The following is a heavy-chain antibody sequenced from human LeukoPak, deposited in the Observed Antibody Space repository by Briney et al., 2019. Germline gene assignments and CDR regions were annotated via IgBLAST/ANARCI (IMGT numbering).Heavy chain of an antibody. D-gene: IGHD2-15*01. CDR2: IYHSGST. CDR3: ASSVGRGLLDY. V-gene: IGHV4-30-2*01. Sequence: PSQTLSLTCAVSGGPISSGGYSWSWIRQPPGKGLEWIGYIYHSGSTYYNPSLKSRVTISVDRSKNQFSLKLSSVTAADTAVYYCASSVGRGLLDYWGQGTLVTVSS. J-gene: IGHJ4*02. CDR1: GGPISSGGYS.